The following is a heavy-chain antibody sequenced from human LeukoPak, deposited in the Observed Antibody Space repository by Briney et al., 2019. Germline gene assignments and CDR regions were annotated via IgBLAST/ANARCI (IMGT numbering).Heavy chain of an antibody. CDR1: GYTFTGYY. V-gene: IGHV1-2*06. Sequence: ASVKVSCTASGYTFTGYYIHWVRQAPGQGLEWMGRINPNNGDTNYAQKFPGRVTLTRDTSIGTAYMELSSLRSDDTAMYYCVREITRATTYFDSWGQGPLVTVSS. CDR3: VREITRATTYFDS. D-gene: IGHD1-26*01. J-gene: IGHJ4*02. CDR2: INPNNGDT.